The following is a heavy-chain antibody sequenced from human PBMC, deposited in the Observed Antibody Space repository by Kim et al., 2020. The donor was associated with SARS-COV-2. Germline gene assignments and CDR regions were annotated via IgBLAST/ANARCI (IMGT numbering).Heavy chain of an antibody. Sequence: SETLSLTCAVYGGSFSGYYWSWIRQPPGKGLEWIGETNHSGSTNYNPSLKSRVTISVDTSKNQFSLKLSSVTAADTAVYYCARVPLAGNRKRGHFDYWGQGTLVTVSS. D-gene: IGHD3-10*01. V-gene: IGHV4-34*01. J-gene: IGHJ4*02. CDR2: TNHSGST. CDR1: GGSFSGYY. CDR3: ARVPLAGNRKRGHFDY.